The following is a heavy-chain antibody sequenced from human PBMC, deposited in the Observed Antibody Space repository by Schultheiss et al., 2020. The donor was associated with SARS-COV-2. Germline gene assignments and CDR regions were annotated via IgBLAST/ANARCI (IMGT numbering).Heavy chain of an antibody. Sequence: ASVKVSCKASGYTFTSYDINWVRQATGQGLEWMGWMNPNSGNTGYAQKFQGRVTITRNTSISTAYMELSSLRSEDTAVYYCARVPRYYYDSSGYKLQGYYYYAMDVWGQGTTVTVSS. D-gene: IGHD3-22*01. CDR3: ARVPRYYYDSSGYKLQGYYYYAMDV. V-gene: IGHV1-8*03. CDR2: MNPNSGNT. CDR1: GYTFTSYD. J-gene: IGHJ6*02.